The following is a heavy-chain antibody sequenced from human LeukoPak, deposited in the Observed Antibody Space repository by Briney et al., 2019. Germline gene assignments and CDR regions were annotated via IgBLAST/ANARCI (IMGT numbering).Heavy chain of an antibody. CDR1: GGSISSYY. D-gene: IGHD2-2*01. V-gene: IGHV4-59*12. Sequence: SETLSLTCTVSGGSISSYYWSWIRQPPGKGLEWIGYIYHSGSTYYNPSLKSRVTISVDRSKNQFSLKLSSVTAADTAVYYCATTVVVVPAANYYFDYWGQGTLVTVSS. CDR2: IYHSGST. J-gene: IGHJ4*02. CDR3: ATTVVVVPAANYYFDY.